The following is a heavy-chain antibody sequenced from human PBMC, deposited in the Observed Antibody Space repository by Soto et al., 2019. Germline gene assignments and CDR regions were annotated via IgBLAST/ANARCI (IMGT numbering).Heavy chain of an antibody. V-gene: IGHV4-59*01. CDR3: ARGRGDTAIAWYY. Sequence: QVQLQESGPGLVKPSETLSLTCTVSGGSISSYYWIWIRQSPGTGLEWIGYIYYSGSTKYNPALKSRVTISVAKSTNQVSLKLSSVTAAATAVYYCARGRGDTAIAWYYWGQGTLVTVSS. CDR1: GGSISSYY. CDR2: IYYSGST. J-gene: IGHJ4*02. D-gene: IGHD5-18*01.